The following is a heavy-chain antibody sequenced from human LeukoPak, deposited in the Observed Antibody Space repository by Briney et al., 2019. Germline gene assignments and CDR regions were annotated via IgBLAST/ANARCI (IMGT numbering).Heavy chain of an antibody. CDR1: GFTFNSYD. J-gene: IGHJ4*02. V-gene: IGHV3-13*01. D-gene: IGHD3-10*01. Sequence: SGGSLRLSCAASGFTFNSYDMHWVRQVTGKYLEWASAIGTTGDTYYPGSVKGRFTISRENAKNSLYLQMNSLRAGDTAVYYCARAVAAARGVNYFDYWGQGTLVTVSS. CDR2: IGTTGDT. CDR3: ARAVAAARGVNYFDY.